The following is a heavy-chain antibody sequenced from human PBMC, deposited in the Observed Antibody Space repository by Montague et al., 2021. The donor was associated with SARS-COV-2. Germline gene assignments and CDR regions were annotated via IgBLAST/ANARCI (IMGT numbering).Heavy chain of an antibody. D-gene: IGHD2-15*01. J-gene: IGHJ3*02. Sequence: SETLSLTCVVSGDSISGHYWTWIRQPPGKGLEWIGYVSFSGSPNXNPSLKSRVTISADTSKKQFSLKLTSVTAADTAMYYCAKPRGVEGATRFAFDTWGQGTTVIVSS. CDR2: VSFSGSP. CDR3: AKPRGVEGATRFAFDT. V-gene: IGHV4-59*08. CDR1: GDSISGHY.